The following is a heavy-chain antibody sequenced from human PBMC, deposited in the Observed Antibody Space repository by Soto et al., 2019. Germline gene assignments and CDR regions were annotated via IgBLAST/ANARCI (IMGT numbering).Heavy chain of an antibody. CDR2: INWNSGSI. CDR1: GFTFYDYA. D-gene: IGHD3-9*01. Sequence: SLRLSCAASGFTFYDYAIHFFRQSPVKCLDWVSGINWNSGSIGYADSVKGRFSISRDNAKNSLYLQMNSLRAEDTALYYCAKGWTGYYDGGMDVWGQGTTVTVSS. V-gene: IGHV3-9*01. J-gene: IGHJ6*02. CDR3: AKGWTGYYDGGMDV.